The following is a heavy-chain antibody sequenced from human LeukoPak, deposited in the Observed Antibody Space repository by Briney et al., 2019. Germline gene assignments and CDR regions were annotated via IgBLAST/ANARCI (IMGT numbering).Heavy chain of an antibody. Sequence: ASVKVSCTTSRHTFSGYYFHWVRETPGQGLECMGIINPNGGSTTYSRKFQDRVILTRDTSTYTIYMDLSNLGSEDTAIYYCATEGGWQPTDYGDHVYWGQGTLVTVSS. CDR1: RHTFSGYY. D-gene: IGHD4-17*01. CDR2: INPNGGST. CDR3: ATEGGWQPTDYGDHVY. V-gene: IGHV1-46*01. J-gene: IGHJ4*02.